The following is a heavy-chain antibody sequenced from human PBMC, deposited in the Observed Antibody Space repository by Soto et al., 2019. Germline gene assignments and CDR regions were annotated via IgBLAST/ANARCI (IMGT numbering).Heavy chain of an antibody. D-gene: IGHD2-15*01. CDR1: GGSISDISYC. CDR2: MFYSGAT. V-gene: IGHV4-39*01. J-gene: IGHJ5*02. CDR3: AGHKSGSDWLDP. Sequence: ETLSLTCTVSGGSISDISYCWGWIRQPPGKGLQWIGCMFYSGATYYNPSLKNRVTLSVDTSDNEFSLKLVSVTAPDTAVYYCAGHKSGSDWLDPWGQGTLVTVSS.